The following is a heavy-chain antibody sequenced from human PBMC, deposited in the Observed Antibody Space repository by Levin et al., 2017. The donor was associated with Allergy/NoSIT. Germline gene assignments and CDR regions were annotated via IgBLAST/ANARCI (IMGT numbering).Heavy chain of an antibody. CDR1: GFTFSSYG. J-gene: IGHJ4*02. Sequence: GESLKISCAASGFTFSSYGMHWVRQAPGKGLEWVAVIWYDGSNKYYADSVKGRFTISRDNSKNTLYLQMNSLRAEDTAVYYCARDEVAATLDYWGQGTLVTVSS. D-gene: IGHD2-15*01. V-gene: IGHV3-33*01. CDR3: ARDEVAATLDY. CDR2: IWYDGSNK.